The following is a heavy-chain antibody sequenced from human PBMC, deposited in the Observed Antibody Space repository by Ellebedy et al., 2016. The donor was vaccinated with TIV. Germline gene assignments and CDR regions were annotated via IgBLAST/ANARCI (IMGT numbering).Heavy chain of an antibody. Sequence: GESLKISCVASGFSFSRYGMHWVRQAPGKGLEWVAFIWHDGSNEYYAAFVKGRFTISRDKSNNTLYLKMSSVRAEDTAVYYCAKIFRGSKTYYDPLTGADRFDFWGQGILGTVSS. V-gene: IGHV3-30*02. CDR2: IWHDGSNE. D-gene: IGHD3-9*01. CDR1: GFSFSRYG. J-gene: IGHJ4*02. CDR3: AKIFRGSKTYYDPLTGADRFDF.